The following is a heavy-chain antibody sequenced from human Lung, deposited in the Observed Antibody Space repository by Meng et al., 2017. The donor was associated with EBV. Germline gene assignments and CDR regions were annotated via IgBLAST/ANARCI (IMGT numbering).Heavy chain of an antibody. J-gene: IGHJ4*02. D-gene: IGHD6-13*01. Sequence: QVQLQQWGVGMLKPSETLSLTCAVYGGSFSGYYWSWIRQPPGKGLEWIGEINHSGSTNYNPSLKSRVTISVDTSKNQFSLKLSSVTAADTAVYYCARGGWSSSWGNWGQGTLVTVSS. CDR2: INHSGST. CDR3: ARGGWSSSWGN. CDR1: GGSFSGYY. V-gene: IGHV4-34*01.